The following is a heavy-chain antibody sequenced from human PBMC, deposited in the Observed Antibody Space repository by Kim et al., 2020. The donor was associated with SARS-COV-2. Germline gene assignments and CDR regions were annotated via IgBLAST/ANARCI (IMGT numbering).Heavy chain of an antibody. J-gene: IGHJ3*02. CDR1: GGSISSGSYY. V-gene: IGHV4-61*02. Sequence: SETLSLTCTVSGGSISSGSYYCSWIRQPAEKGLEWIGRIYTSGSTNYNPSLKSRVTISVDTSKNQFSLKLSSVTAADTAVYYCAREHPVLLWFGAFDAFDIWGQGTMVTVSS. CDR3: AREHPVLLWFGAFDAFDI. D-gene: IGHD3-10*01. CDR2: IYTSGST.